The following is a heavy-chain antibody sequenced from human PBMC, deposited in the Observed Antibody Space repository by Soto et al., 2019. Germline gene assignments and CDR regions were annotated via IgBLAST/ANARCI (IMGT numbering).Heavy chain of an antibody. CDR1: GGTFSSYA. V-gene: IGHV1-69*12. CDR3: ARDRGPSSGYYPYWFDP. D-gene: IGHD3-22*01. Sequence: QVQLVQSGAEVKKPGSSVKVSCKASGGTFSSYAITWVRQAPGQGLEWMGGIIPIFGTANYAQKFQGRVTITADESTSTAYMELSNLRSEDTALYYCARDRGPSSGYYPYWFDPWGQGTLVTVSS. CDR2: IIPIFGTA. J-gene: IGHJ5*02.